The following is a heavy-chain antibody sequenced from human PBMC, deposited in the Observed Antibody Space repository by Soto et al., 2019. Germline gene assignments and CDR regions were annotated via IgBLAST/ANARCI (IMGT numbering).Heavy chain of an antibody. Sequence: QVQLVESGGGVVQPGRSLRLSCAASGFTFSSYGMHWVRQAPGKGLEWVAVIWYDGSKKYYADSVKGRFTISRDNSQNTLYRQMNSLRGEDTAVYYCARSITVTLDFWGQGALVTVSS. CDR1: GFTFSSYG. CDR2: IWYDGSKK. CDR3: ARSITVTLDF. J-gene: IGHJ4*02. D-gene: IGHD3-10*01. V-gene: IGHV3-33*01.